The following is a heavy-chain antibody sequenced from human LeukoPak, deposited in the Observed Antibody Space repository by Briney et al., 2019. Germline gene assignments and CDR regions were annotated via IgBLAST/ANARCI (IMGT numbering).Heavy chain of an antibody. J-gene: IGHJ1*01. Sequence: GGSLRLSCAASGFTFSSYAMSWVRQAPGKGLEWVSAISGSGGSTYYADSVKGRFTISRDNTKNTVSLQMNSLRAEDTGVYYCARAPSEIGGYYPKYFRHWGQGTLVTVSS. CDR1: GFTFSSYA. CDR2: ISGSGGST. D-gene: IGHD3-22*01. V-gene: IGHV3-23*01. CDR3: ARAPSEIGGYYPKYFRH.